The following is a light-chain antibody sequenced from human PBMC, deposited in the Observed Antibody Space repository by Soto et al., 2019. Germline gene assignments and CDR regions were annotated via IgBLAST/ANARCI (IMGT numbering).Light chain of an antibody. CDR2: KAS. V-gene: IGKV1-5*03. CDR1: QSISSW. CDR3: QQYNSYSRT. Sequence: DIKMTQSPSTVSASVGDRVTIPCRASQSISSWLAWYQQKPGKAPKLLIYKASSLESGVPSRFSGSGSGTEFTLTISSLQPDDFATYYCQQYNSYSRTFGQGTKVDI. J-gene: IGKJ1*01.